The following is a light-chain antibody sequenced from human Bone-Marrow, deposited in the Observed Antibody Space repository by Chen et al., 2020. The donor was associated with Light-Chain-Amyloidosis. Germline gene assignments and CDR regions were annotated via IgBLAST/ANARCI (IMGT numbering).Light chain of an antibody. CDR2: RNN. CDR1: SSNIGINY. V-gene: IGLV1-47*01. J-gene: IGLJ1*01. Sequence: QSVLTQPPSASGTPGQRVTIPRSGASSNIGINYVYWYQHLPGAAPNPLNHRNNQRPSGVPDRFSASKSGTSAFLAISRLRSEDEADYYCAAWDGSLSGYVFGTGTKVIVL. CDR3: AAWDGSLSGYV.